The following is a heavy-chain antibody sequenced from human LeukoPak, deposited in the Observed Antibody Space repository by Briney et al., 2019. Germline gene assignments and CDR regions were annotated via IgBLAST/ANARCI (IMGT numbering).Heavy chain of an antibody. D-gene: IGHD2-2*01. CDR1: GFTFSSYA. CDR2: ISGSGGST. J-gene: IGHJ4*02. Sequence: QAWGSLRLSCAASGFTFSSYAMSWVRQAPGKGLEWVSAISGSGGSTYYADSVKGRFTISRDNSKNTLYLQMNSLRAEDTAVYYCAKDHCSSTSCFDFDYWGQGTLVTASS. V-gene: IGHV3-23*01. CDR3: AKDHCSSTSCFDFDY.